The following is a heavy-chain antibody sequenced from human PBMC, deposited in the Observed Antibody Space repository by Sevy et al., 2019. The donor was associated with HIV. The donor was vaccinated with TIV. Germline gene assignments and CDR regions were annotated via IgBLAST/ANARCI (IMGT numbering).Heavy chain of an antibody. V-gene: IGHV1-69*13. CDR2: IIPIFGTA. Sequence: ASVKVSCKASGGTFSSYAISWVRQAPGQGLEWMGGIIPIFGTANYAQKFQGRVTITADESTSTAYMELSSLRSEDTAVYYCARDPFRREVVAATLYYYYYGMDVWGQGTTVTVSS. J-gene: IGHJ6*02. CDR1: GGTFSSYA. D-gene: IGHD2-15*01. CDR3: ARDPFRREVVAATLYYYYYGMDV.